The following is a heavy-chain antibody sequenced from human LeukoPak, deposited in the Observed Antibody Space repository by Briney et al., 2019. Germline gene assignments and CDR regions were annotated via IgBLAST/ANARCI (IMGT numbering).Heavy chain of an antibody. D-gene: IGHD3-10*01. CDR3: AKITMVRGHPFDP. Sequence: GGSLRLSCAASGFTVSSNYMSWVRQAPGKGLEWVSVIYSGSSTYYADSVKGRFTISRDNSKNTLYLQMNSLRAEDTAVYYCAKITMVRGHPFDPWGQGTLVTVSS. V-gene: IGHV3-53*01. CDR2: IYSGSST. CDR1: GFTVSSNY. J-gene: IGHJ5*02.